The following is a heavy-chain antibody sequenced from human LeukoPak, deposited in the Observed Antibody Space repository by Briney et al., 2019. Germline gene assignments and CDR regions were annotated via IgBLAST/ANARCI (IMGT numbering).Heavy chain of an antibody. CDR2: ISGSGGIT. Sequence: GGSLRLSCAASGFTSSSYAMSWVRQAPGKGLEWVSGISGSGGITYYADSVKGRFTISRDNSKNTLYLQMNSLRAEDTAVYYCARKKGTYYDSSGYYLYWGQGTLVTVSS. V-gene: IGHV3-23*01. CDR3: ARKKGTYYDSSGYYLY. J-gene: IGHJ4*02. D-gene: IGHD3-22*01. CDR1: GFTSSSYA.